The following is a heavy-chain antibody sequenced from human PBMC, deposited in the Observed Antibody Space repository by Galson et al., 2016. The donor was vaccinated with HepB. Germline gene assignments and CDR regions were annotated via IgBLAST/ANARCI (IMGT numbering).Heavy chain of an antibody. CDR1: GGSIRGSIYY. CDR3: ASHDDSDWDY. CDR2: IYHSGNT. V-gene: IGHV4-39*01. Sequence: LSLTCTVSGGSIRGSIYYWGWIRQPPGKGLEWIGSIYHSGNTYYSPSLSPSPKSRVTISVDTSKNQFSLKLRSVTAADTAVYYCASHDDSDWDYWGQGTLVTVSP. J-gene: IGHJ4*02. D-gene: IGHD3-9*01.